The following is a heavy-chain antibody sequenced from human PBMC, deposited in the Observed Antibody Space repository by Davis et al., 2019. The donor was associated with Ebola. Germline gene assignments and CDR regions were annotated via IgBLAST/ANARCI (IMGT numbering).Heavy chain of an antibody. CDR2: IIPIFGAA. CDR1: GGTFSSYA. J-gene: IGHJ5*02. CDR3: ARVSLGFGFDP. D-gene: IGHD1-26*01. Sequence: AASVKVSCKASGGTFSSYAISWVRQAPGQGLEWMGGIIPIFGAANYAQKFQGRVTITADESTSTAYMELSSLRSEDTAVYYCARVSLGFGFDPWGQGTLVTVSS. V-gene: IGHV1-69*13.